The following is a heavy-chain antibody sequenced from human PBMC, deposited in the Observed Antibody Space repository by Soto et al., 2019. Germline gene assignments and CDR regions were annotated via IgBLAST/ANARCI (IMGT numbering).Heavy chain of an antibody. D-gene: IGHD6-19*01. CDR1: GYTFTSYG. V-gene: IGHV1-18*01. CDR2: ISAYNGNT. J-gene: IGHJ3*02. Sequence: ASVKVSCKASGYTFTSYGISWVRQAPGQGLEWMGWISAYNGNTNYAQKLQGRVTMTTDTSTSTAYMELRSLRSDDTAVYYCASEYSSGWYKSDAFDIWGQGTMVT. CDR3: ASEYSSGWYKSDAFDI.